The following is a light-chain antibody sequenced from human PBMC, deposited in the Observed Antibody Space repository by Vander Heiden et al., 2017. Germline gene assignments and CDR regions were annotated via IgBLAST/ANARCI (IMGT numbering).Light chain of an antibody. CDR3: QVWDRNAVV. CDR1: TIGTKS. J-gene: IGLJ3*02. Sequence: SYALTHPLSVSVAPGQTARTACGGDTIGTKSVHWYHQRPGQAPVLVIYRDTNRPSGIPGRFSGSNAGNTATLTISGSQAGDEGDYFCQVWDRNAVVFGGGTKLTVL. CDR2: RDT. V-gene: IGLV3-9*01.